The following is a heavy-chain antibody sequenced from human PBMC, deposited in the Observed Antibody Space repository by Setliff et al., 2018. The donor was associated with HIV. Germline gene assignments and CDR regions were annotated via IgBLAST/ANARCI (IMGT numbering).Heavy chain of an antibody. Sequence: SETLSLTCTVSGDSVSSRNYYWSWIRQPPGKGLEWIGYIYYSGSTNYNPSLKSRVTISVDTSKNHFSLKLRSVTAADTAVYYCATDLSGSYWYYFDYWGQGTLVTVSS. CDR2: IYYSGST. CDR1: GDSVSSRNYY. V-gene: IGHV4-61*03. CDR3: ATDLSGSYWYYFDY. D-gene: IGHD1-26*01. J-gene: IGHJ4*02.